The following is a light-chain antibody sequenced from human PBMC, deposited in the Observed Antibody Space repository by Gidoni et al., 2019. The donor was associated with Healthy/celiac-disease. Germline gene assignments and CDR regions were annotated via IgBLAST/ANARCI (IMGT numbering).Light chain of an antibody. J-gene: IGLJ3*02. CDR2: EVS. CDR1: SSDLGGYNY. V-gene: IGLV2-14*01. Sequence: QSALPQPASVSGSPGQSITISFPGPSSDLGGYNYVFWYQQHPGKAPKLRIYEVSNRPSGVSNRFSGSKSGNTASLTISGLQAEDEADYYCSSYTSSSPWVFGGGTKLTVL. CDR3: SSYTSSSPWV.